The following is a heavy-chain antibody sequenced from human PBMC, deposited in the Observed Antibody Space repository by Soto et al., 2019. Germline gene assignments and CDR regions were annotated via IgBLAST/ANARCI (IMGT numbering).Heavy chain of an antibody. V-gene: IGHV3-33*01. CDR1: GFAFNSYV. Sequence: GGSLRLSCRTSGFAFNSYVMHWVRQAPGKGLEWVAVVWYDGSNEKYADSVKGRFIISRDSSENTLYLQMNTLRVDDTADYYFARGYRYNRGLYGMDVWGQGPMVTVSS. D-gene: IGHD5-18*01. CDR3: ARGYRYNRGLYGMDV. CDR2: VWYDGSNE. J-gene: IGHJ6*02.